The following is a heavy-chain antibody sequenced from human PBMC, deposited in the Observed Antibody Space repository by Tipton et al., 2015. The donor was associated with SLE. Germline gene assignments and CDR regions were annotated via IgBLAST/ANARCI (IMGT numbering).Heavy chain of an antibody. J-gene: IGHJ3*01. CDR1: GFSFSTYS. D-gene: IGHD4-23*01. CDR3: GGIGLYGGHLNTFDV. Sequence: GSLRLSCAASGFSFSTYSMNWVRQTEGRGLEWVSSISSSGTYKYYTDSGKGRFTISRDNGEKSVYLQMNSLRAEDTAIYYCGGIGLYGGHLNTFDVWGQGTMVTVSP. V-gene: IGHV3-21*03. CDR2: ISSSGTYK.